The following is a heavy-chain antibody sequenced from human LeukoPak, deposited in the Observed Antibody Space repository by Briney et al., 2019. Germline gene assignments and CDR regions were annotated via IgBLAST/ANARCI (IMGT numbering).Heavy chain of an antibody. CDR3: ARLRGGYDSSGYYDY. J-gene: IGHJ4*02. CDR2: INHSGST. Sequence: PSGPLSLTCDLHGWPFSGYYWSGIRQPPGKGLEWIGEINHSGSTNYNPSLKSRVTISVDTSKNQFSLKLRSVTAADTAVYYCARLRGGYDSSGYYDYWGQGTLVTVSS. CDR1: GWPFSGYY. V-gene: IGHV4-34*01. D-gene: IGHD3-22*01.